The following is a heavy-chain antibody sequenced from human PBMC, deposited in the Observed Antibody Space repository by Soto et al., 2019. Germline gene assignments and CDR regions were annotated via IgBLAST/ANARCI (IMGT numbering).Heavy chain of an antibody. V-gene: IGHV3-23*01. CDR3: AKSNWQGHCTNGVCYLGY. CDR2: ISGSGGST. D-gene: IGHD2-8*01. J-gene: IGHJ4*02. CDR1: GFTFSSYV. Sequence: GGSLRLSCAASGFTFSSYVMSWVRQAPGKGLEWISGISGSGGSTYYADSVKGRFTISRDNSKNTLYLQMNSLRAEDTAVYYCAKSNWQGHCTNGVCYLGYWGQGTLVTVSS.